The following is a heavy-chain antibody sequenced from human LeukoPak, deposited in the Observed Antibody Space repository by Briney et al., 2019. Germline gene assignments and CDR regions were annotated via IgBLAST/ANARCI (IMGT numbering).Heavy chain of an antibody. V-gene: IGHV4-61*08. CDR3: ARQGYDSSGYPYNWFDP. CDR2: ISYIRSTTT. Sequence: PSETLSLTCTVSGGSVSSGAYSWSWIRQPPGKGLEWIGYISYIRSTTTNYNPSLESRLTISLDTSKNQFSLKLGSVTAADTAVYYCARQGYDSSGYPYNWFDPWGQGILVTVSS. CDR1: GGSVSSGAYS. D-gene: IGHD3-22*01. J-gene: IGHJ5*02.